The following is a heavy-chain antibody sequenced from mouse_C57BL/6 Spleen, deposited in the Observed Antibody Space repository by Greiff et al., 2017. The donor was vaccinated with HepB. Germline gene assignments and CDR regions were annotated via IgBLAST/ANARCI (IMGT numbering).Heavy chain of an antibody. CDR2: IHPNSGST. D-gene: IGHD1-1*01. V-gene: IGHV1-64*01. CDR3: ARGPRYGTLYFDV. CDR1: GYTFTSYW. J-gene: IGHJ1*03. Sequence: QVQLQQPGAELVKPGASVKLSCKASGYTFTSYWMHWVKQRPGQGLEWIGMIHPNSGSTNYNEKFKSKATLTVDKSSSTAYMQLSSLTSEDSAVYYCARGPRYGTLYFDVWGTGTTVTVSS.